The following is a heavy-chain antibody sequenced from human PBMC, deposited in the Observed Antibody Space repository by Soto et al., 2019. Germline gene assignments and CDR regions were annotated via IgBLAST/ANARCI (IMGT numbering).Heavy chain of an antibody. CDR3: AKGTIFDRLENSDHTLDI. V-gene: IGHV3-48*01. D-gene: IGHD3-9*01. J-gene: IGHJ3*02. Sequence: EVQLGESGGGLVQPGGSLRLACVSSEFNFNTNDMNWVRKDPGKGLEWVSFISISSRTRYDADSVRGRFTISRDTAKNSMFLQMHSMRVEKTEDSSCAKGTIFDRLENSDHTLDIWGQGTMVTVSS. CDR2: ISISSRTR. CDR1: EFNFNTND.